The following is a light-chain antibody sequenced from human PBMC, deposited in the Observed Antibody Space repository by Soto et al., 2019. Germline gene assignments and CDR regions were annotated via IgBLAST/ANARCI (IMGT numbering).Light chain of an antibody. J-gene: IGKJ1*01. CDR1: QTISSW. V-gene: IGKV1-5*03. CDR3: QHYNSYSEA. CDR2: KAS. Sequence: PSTPSGSVGDRVTITCRASQTISSWLAWYQQKPGKAPKLLIYKASTLKSGVPSRFSGSGSGTEFTLTISSLQPDDFATYYCQHYNSYSEAFGQGTKV.